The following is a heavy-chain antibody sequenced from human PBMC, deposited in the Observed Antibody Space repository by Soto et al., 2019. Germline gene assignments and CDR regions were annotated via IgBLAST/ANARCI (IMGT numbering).Heavy chain of an antibody. Sequence: EVQLVESGGGLVQPGGSLRLSCAVSRFSFSSAWMTWIRQAPGKGLERVAIMNEDGSERYYVDSVKGRFTISRDNAKNALFLQMNSLRVEDTAVYFCARDRAYSRFDYWGQGSLVTVSS. J-gene: IGHJ4*02. D-gene: IGHD4-4*01. CDR2: MNEDGSER. CDR3: ARDRAYSRFDY. V-gene: IGHV3-7*03. CDR1: RFSFSSAW.